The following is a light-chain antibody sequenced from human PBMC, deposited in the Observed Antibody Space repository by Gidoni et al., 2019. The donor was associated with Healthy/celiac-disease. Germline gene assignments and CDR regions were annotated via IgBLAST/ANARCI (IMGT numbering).Light chain of an antibody. V-gene: IGKV1-16*02. CDR1: QDISKY. Sequence: EIQMTQSPYSLSASVGDRVTITCRASQDISKYLAWFQQIPGKAPTSVIYAASSLQSGVPSHFSGTGSGIDFTLTISSLQPEDFGIYYCQQYNSPPYTFGQXTRLEI. J-gene: IGKJ2*01. CDR2: AAS. CDR3: QQYNSPPYT.